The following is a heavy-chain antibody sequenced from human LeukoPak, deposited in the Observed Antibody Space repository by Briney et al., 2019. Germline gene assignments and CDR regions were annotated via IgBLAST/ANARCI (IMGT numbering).Heavy chain of an antibody. D-gene: IGHD4-23*01. V-gene: IGHV1-2*02. CDR3: ARVDGSLRWDAFDM. CDR2: INPNSGGT. Sequence: ASVKVSCKASGYTFTGYDMHWVRQAPGQGLEWMGWINPNSGGTNYAQKFTGRVTMTSDTSLSTAYMELSRLRSDDTAVYYCARVDGSLRWDAFDMWGQGKMVTVSS. CDR1: GYTFTGYD. J-gene: IGHJ3*02.